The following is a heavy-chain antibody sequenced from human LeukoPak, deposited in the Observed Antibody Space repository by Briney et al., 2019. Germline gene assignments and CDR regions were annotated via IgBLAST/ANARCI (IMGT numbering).Heavy chain of an antibody. J-gene: IGHJ3*02. V-gene: IGHV3-30*18. CDR3: AKDAVNDLYAFEI. CDR1: GFTFSGYG. CDR2: ISYDVSYK. D-gene: IGHD1-1*01. Sequence: GGSLRLSCAASGFTFSGYGMHWVRQAPGKGLEWVAVISYDVSYKYYADSVKGRFTISRDNSKNTLYLQMNSLRAEDTAVYHCAKDAVNDLYAFEIWGQGTMVTVSS.